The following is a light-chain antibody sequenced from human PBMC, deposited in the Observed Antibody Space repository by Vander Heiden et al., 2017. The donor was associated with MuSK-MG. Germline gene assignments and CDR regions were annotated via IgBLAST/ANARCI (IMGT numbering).Light chain of an antibody. Sequence: EIVLTQSPGPLSLSPGERATLSCRASQSVSSSYLAWYQQKPGQAPRLLIYGASSRATGIPDRFSGSGSGTDFTLTISRLEPEDFAVYYCQQEGSSPRTFGGGTKVEIK. V-gene: IGKV3-20*01. CDR2: GAS. CDR1: QSVSSSY. CDR3: QQEGSSPRT. J-gene: IGKJ4*01.